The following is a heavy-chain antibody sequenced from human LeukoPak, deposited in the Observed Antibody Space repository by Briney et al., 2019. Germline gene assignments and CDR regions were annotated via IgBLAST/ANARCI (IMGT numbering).Heavy chain of an antibody. Sequence: GGSLRLTCAASGFTFSNAWMSWVRQAPGKGLEWVGRIKSKTDGGTTDYAAPVKGRFTISRDDSKNTLYLQMNSLRAEDTAVYYCAKDPAYSSSWYYFDYWGQGTLVTVSS. CDR3: AKDPAYSSSWYYFDY. D-gene: IGHD6-13*01. J-gene: IGHJ4*02. CDR2: IKSKTDGGTT. V-gene: IGHV3-15*01. CDR1: GFTFSNAW.